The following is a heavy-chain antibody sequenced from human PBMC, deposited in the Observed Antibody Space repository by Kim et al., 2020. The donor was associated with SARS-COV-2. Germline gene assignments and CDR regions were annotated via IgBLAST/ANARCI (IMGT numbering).Heavy chain of an antibody. CDR1: GFSFRNYA. V-gene: IGHV3-64*02. J-gene: IGHJ6*02. D-gene: IGHD3-10*01. Sequence: GGSLRLSCAASGFSFRNYAMHWVRQAPGKGLEYVSGISGKGDITSYADSLRGRVIISRDNSKNTLNLQMGSLRTEDSAVYYCARMLRHYGMDVWGQGISVVVSS. CDR2: ISGKGDIT. CDR3: ARMLRHYGMDV.